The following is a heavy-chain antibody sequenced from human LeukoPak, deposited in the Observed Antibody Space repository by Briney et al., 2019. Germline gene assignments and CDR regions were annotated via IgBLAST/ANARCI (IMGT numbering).Heavy chain of an antibody. J-gene: IGHJ4*02. D-gene: IGHD5-24*01. CDR2: IYYSGST. CDR3: ARHSKTRHGNTITSGPGYFDY. Sequence: SSETLSLTCTVSGGSISSSSYYWGWIRQPPGKGLEWIGSIYYSGSTYYNPSLKSRVTISVDTSKNQFSLKLSSVTAADTAVYYCARHSKTRHGNTITSGPGYFDYWGQGTLVTVSS. CDR1: GGSISSSSYY. V-gene: IGHV4-39*01.